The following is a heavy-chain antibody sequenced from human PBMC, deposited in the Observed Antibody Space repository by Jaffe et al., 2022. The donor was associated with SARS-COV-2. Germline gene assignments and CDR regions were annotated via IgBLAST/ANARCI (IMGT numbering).Heavy chain of an antibody. CDR1: GFTFSDLY. Sequence: EVQLVESGGGLVQPGGSLRLSCAASGFTFSDLYMDWVRQAPGQGLEWVGRIRNKARGYSTEYAASVKGRFTISRDDSKNSLYLQINSLKTEDTAVYYCTRDSDGTGDYWGQGTLVTVSS. J-gene: IGHJ4*02. CDR3: TRDSDGTGDY. CDR2: IRNKARGYST. D-gene: IGHD2-8*02. V-gene: IGHV3-72*01.